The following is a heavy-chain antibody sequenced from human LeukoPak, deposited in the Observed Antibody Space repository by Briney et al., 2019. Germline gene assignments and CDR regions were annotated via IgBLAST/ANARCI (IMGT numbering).Heavy chain of an antibody. D-gene: IGHD3-22*01. CDR3: ARSHYYDSSGYYVDAFDI. V-gene: IGHV4-30-4*01. CDR2: IYYSGST. J-gene: IGHJ3*02. Sequence: PSETLSLTCTVSGVSISSGDYYWSWIRQPPGKGLEWIGYIYYSGSTYYNPSLKSRVTISVDTSKNQFSLKLSSVTAADTAVYYCARSHYYDSSGYYVDAFDIWGQGTMVTVSS. CDR1: GVSISSGDYY.